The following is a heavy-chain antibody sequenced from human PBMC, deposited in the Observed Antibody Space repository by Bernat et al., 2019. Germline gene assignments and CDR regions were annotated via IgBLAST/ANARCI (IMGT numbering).Heavy chain of an antibody. CDR2: ISGSGGST. CDR3: AKASYDTGGFYLSDY. V-gene: IGHV3-23*01. D-gene: IGHD3-22*01. J-gene: IGHJ4*02. CDR1: GFTFSSYA. Sequence: EVQLLESGGGLVQSGGSLRLSCAASGFTFSSYAMTWVRQAPGKGLEWVSVISGSGGSTYYADSVKGRFTISRDNSKSTLYLQLNSLRAEDTAIYYCAKASYDTGGFYLSDYWGQGTLVTVSS.